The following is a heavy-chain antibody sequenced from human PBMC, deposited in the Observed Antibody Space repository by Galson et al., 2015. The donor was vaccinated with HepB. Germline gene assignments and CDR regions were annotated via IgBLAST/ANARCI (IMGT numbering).Heavy chain of an antibody. D-gene: IGHD3-3*01. J-gene: IGHJ6*02. V-gene: IGHV3-30*18. CDR1: GFIFSNYD. CDR3: AKTEGDTYYDHLQVRRGQKYGMDV. Sequence: SLRLSCAASGFIFSNYDMHWVRQGPGKGLEWVASVSHDARNKYYVDSVKGRFAISRDNSKNTLYLEMNSLTVEDTAVYYCAKTEGDTYYDHLQVRRGQKYGMDVWGQGTTVTVSS. CDR2: VSHDARNK.